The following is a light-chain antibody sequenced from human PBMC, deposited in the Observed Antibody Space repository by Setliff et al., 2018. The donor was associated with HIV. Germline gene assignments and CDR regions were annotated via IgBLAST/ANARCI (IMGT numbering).Light chain of an antibody. J-gene: IGLJ1*01. CDR1: SGDVGRYNL. V-gene: IGLV2-14*02. CDR3: SSYTSSSTYV. CDR2: EVS. Sequence: QSALAQPASVSGSPGQSITISCTGTSGDVGRYNLVSWYQQQPGKPPKLMIYEVSNRPSGVSNRFSGSKSGNTASLTISGLQAEDEADYYCSSYTSSSTYVFGTGTKVTV.